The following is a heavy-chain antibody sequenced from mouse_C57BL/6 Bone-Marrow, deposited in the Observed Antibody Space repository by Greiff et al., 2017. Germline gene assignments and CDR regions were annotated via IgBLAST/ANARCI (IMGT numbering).Heavy chain of an antibody. D-gene: IGHD2-2*01. CDR2: IYPRSGNT. Sequence: VQGVESGAELARPGASVKLSCKASGYTFTSYGISWVKQRTGQGLEWIGEIYPRSGNTYYNEKFKGKATLTADKSSSTAYMELRSLTSEDSAVYFCAPIYYGYDDYWGQGTTLTVSS. CDR3: APIYYGYDDY. V-gene: IGHV1-81*01. J-gene: IGHJ2*01. CDR1: GYTFTSYG.